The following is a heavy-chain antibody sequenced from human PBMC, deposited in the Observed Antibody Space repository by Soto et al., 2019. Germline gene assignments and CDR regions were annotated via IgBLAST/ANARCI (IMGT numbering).Heavy chain of an antibody. CDR2: IYYSGST. Sequence: SETLSLTCTVSGGSLSSYYWSWIRQPPGKGLEWIGYIYYSGSTSYNPSLKSRVTMSVDTSKNQLSLKLSSVTAADTAVYYCARLHCNSPNCVPLDPWGQGTLVTVSS. J-gene: IGHJ5*02. D-gene: IGHD2-2*01. CDR1: GGSLSSYY. CDR3: ARLHCNSPNCVPLDP. V-gene: IGHV4-59*04.